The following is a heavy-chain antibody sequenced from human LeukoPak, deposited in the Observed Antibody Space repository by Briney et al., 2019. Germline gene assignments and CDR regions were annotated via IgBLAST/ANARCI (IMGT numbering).Heavy chain of an antibody. CDR1: GGSISSGGYS. Sequence: SETLSLTCTVSGGSISSGGYSWSWIRQHPGKGLEWIGYIYYSGSTYYNPSLKSRVTISVDTPKNQFSLKLSSVTAADTAVYYCAREGENYYDRRLFWGQGTLVTVSS. V-gene: IGHV4-31*03. D-gene: IGHD3-22*01. CDR3: AREGENYYDRRLF. CDR2: IYYSGST. J-gene: IGHJ4*02.